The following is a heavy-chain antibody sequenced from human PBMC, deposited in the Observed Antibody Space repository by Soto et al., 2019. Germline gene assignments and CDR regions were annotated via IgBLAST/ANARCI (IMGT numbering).Heavy chain of an antibody. CDR2: ISSSSSTI. CDR1: GFTFSRYS. J-gene: IGHJ4*02. D-gene: IGHD3-22*01. V-gene: IGHV3-48*02. CDR3: ARDPYDSSGYYSLFDY. Sequence: HPGGSLRLSCAAYGFTFSRYSMNWVRQAPGKGLEWVSYISSSSSTIYYGDSVKGRFTISRDNAKDSLYLQMSSPRDEDTAVYYCARDPYDSSGYYSLFDYWGQGTLVTVS.